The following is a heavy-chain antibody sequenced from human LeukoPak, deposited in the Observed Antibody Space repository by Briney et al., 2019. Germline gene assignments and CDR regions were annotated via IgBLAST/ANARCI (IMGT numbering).Heavy chain of an antibody. Sequence: SETLSLTCTVSGGSISSSSYYWGWIRQPPGKGLEWIGYIYYSGSTNYNPSLKSRVTISVDTSKNQFSLKLTSVTAADTAIYYCARARGSWYYFDYWGQGTLVTVSS. CDR3: ARARGSWYYFDY. V-gene: IGHV4-61*05. D-gene: IGHD6-13*01. J-gene: IGHJ4*02. CDR2: IYYSGST. CDR1: GGSISSSSYY.